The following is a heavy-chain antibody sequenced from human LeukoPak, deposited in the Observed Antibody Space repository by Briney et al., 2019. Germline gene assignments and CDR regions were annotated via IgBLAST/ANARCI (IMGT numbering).Heavy chain of an antibody. CDR1: GGTFSSYA. J-gene: IGHJ6*02. D-gene: IGHD2-15*01. CDR3: AREAPPAVVVAATWDYYYYGMDV. Sequence: ASVKVSCKASGGTFSSYAISWVRQAPGQGLEWMGGIIPIFGTANYAQKFQGRVTITADESTSTAYMELSSLRSEDTAVYYCAREAPPAVVVAATWDYYYYGMDVWGQGTTVTVSS. CDR2: IIPIFGTA. V-gene: IGHV1-69*13.